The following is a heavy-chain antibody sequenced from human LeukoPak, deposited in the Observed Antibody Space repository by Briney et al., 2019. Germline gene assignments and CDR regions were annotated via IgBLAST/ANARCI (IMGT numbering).Heavy chain of an antibody. CDR2: IGTAGDT. J-gene: IGHJ4*02. CDR1: GFTFSSYD. Sequence: GGSLRLSCAASGFTFSSYDMHWVRQATGKGLEWVSAIGTAGDTYYPGSVKGRFTISRENAKNSLYLQMNSLRAGDTAVYYCARATMVRGDSVGFDYWGQGTLVTVSS. D-gene: IGHD3-10*01. V-gene: IGHV3-13*01. CDR3: ARATMVRGDSVGFDY.